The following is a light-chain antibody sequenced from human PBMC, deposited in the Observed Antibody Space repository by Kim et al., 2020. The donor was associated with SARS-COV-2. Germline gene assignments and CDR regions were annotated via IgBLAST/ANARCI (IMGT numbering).Light chain of an antibody. CDR3: QVWDSSTDQYF. V-gene: IGLV3-21*04. CDR2: YDD. Sequence: SYELTQPPSVSVAPGKTTSITCGAHKIASKNVNWYQQKPGQAPVPVMYYDDDRPSGIPERFSASNSGNTAILTISRVEAGDEADYFCQVWDSSTDQYFFGAGTKVTVL. CDR1: KIASKN. J-gene: IGLJ1*01.